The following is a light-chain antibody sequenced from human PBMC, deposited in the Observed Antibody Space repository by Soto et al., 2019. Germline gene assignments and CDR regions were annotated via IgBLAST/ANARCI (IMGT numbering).Light chain of an antibody. CDR3: QQYNSYPWT. Sequence: EIVLTQSPGTLSLSLGERATLSCRASQSVSAGYFAWYQQKPGQAPSLLIYGASNRATGIPDRFSGSGSGTEFTLTISSLQPDDFATYYCQQYNSYPWTFGQGTKVDIK. V-gene: IGKV3-20*01. CDR1: QSVSAGY. CDR2: GAS. J-gene: IGKJ1*01.